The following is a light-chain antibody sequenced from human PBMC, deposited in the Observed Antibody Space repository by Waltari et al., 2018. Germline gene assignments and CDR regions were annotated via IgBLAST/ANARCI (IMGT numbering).Light chain of an antibody. CDR2: SAS. CDR3: QRTYNAPSFT. V-gene: IGKV1-27*01. J-gene: IGKJ3*01. CDR1: GGVSSY. Sequence: DIQLTQSPSSLSASVGDRVTMGGRGRGGVSSYLNWYRQKPGKVPKLLIYSASNLQSGVPSRFSGSGSGTDFTLTINSLQPEDVATYYGQRTYNAPSFTFGPGTKVDIK.